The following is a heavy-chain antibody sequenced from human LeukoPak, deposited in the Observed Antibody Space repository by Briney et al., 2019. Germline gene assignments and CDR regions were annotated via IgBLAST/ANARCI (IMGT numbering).Heavy chain of an antibody. CDR2: ISYDGSNK. CDR3: ARDRIAVAGTHYYYYGMDV. V-gene: IGHV3-30-3*01. J-gene: IGHJ6*02. D-gene: IGHD6-19*01. CDR1: GFTFSSYA. Sequence: PGGSLRLSCAASGFTFSSYAMHWVRQAPGKGLEWVAVISYDGSNKYYADSAKGRFTISRDNSKNTLYLQMNSLRAEDTAVYYCARDRIAVAGTHYYYYGMDVWGQGTTVTVSS.